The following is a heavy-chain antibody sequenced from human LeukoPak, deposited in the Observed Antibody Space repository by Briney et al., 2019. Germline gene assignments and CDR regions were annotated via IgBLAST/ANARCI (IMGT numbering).Heavy chain of an antibody. J-gene: IGHJ4*02. D-gene: IGHD3-22*01. CDR2: ISTSGGTT. CDR3: AVMHRYYDGSGYWVQ. CDR1: GFTLGSYA. V-gene: IGHV3-23*01. Sequence: GGSLRLSCAASGFTLGSYAMSWVRQAPGKGLEWVSGISTSGGTTSYAESVKGRFTVSRDNPRNTLYMEMNSLRDEDTAVYYCAVMHRYYDGSGYWVQWGQGTLVTVSS.